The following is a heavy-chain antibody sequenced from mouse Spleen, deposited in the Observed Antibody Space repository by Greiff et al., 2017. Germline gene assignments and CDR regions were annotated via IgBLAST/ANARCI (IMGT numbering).Heavy chain of an antibody. CDR1: GYTFTDYE. CDR2: IDPETGGT. D-gene: IGHD2-1*01. V-gene: IGHV1-15*01. Sequence: QVQLQQSGAELVRPGASVTLSCKASGYTFTDYEMHWVKQTPVHGLEWIGAIDPETGGTAYNQKFKGKATLTADKSSSTAYMELRSLTSEDSAVYYCTRNYGTNFDYWGQGTTLTVSS. J-gene: IGHJ2*01. CDR3: TRNYGTNFDY.